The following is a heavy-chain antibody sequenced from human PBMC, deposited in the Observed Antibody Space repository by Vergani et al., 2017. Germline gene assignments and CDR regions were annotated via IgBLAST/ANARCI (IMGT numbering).Heavy chain of an antibody. J-gene: IGHJ4*02. CDR3: ARVGCSSTSCYVRGAFDY. CDR1: GFTFDDYG. Sequence: EVQLVESGGGVVRPGGSLRLSCAASGFTFDDYGMSWVRQAPGKGLEWVSGINWNGGSTGYADSVKGRFTISRDNAKNSLYLQMNSLRAEDTAVYYCARVGCSSTSCYVRGAFDYWGQGTLVTVSS. CDR2: INWNGGST. D-gene: IGHD2-2*01. V-gene: IGHV3-20*04.